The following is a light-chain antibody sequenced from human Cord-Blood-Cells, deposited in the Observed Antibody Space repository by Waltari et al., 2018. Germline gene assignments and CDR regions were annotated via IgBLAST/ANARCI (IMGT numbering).Light chain of an antibody. CDR2: DTS. CDR1: TGAVTSGHH. V-gene: IGLV7-46*01. CDR3: LLSYSGARV. J-gene: IGLJ2*01. Sequence: QAVVTQEPSLTVSPGGTVTLTCGSSTGAVTSGHHPHWFQQKPAQAPRTLIYDTSNKHSWTPARFSGSLLGGKAALTLSGAQPEDEAEYYCLLSYSGARVFGGGTKLTVL.